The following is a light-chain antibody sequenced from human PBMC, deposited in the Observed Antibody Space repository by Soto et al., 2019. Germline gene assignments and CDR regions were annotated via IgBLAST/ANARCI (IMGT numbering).Light chain of an antibody. CDR2: VAS. V-gene: IGKV3-15*01. J-gene: IGKJ4*01. CDR3: PPYNVLPLT. CDR1: QSVSSN. Sequence: EIVMTQYPATLSVSPGERATLSCRASQSVSSNLAWYQQKPGQTPKLLIYVASTRATGIPARFSVSGSETEFTLTISSLQSEDFAVYYCPPYNVLPLTFGGGTNVEFK.